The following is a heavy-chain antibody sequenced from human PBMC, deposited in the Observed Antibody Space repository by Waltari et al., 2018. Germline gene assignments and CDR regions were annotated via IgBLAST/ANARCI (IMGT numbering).Heavy chain of an antibody. CDR1: GGSFSGYY. V-gene: IGHV4-34*01. J-gene: IGHJ6*02. CDR3: ARQKRIGYCSSTSCYTRPYGMDV. D-gene: IGHD2-2*02. Sequence: QVQLQQWGAGLLKPSETLSLTCAVYGGSFSGYYWSWIRQPPGKGLEWIGEINHSGSTNYNPSLKSRVTISVDTSKNQFSLKLSSVTAADTAVYYCARQKRIGYCSSTSCYTRPYGMDVWGLGTTVTVSS. CDR2: INHSGST.